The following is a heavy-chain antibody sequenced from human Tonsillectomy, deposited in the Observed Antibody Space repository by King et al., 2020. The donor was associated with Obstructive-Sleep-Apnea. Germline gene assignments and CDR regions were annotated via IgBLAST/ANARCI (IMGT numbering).Heavy chain of an antibody. CDR3: AKDLPSLWFGVRANPDY. V-gene: IGHV3-30*02. J-gene: IGHJ4*02. CDR1: GFTFSSYG. Sequence: GQLVQSGGGVVQPGGSLRLSCAASGFTFSSYGMHWVRQAPGKGLEWVAFIRYDGSNKYYADSVKGRFTISRDNSKNTLYLQMNSLRAEDTAVYYCAKDLPSLWFGVRANPDYWGQGTLVTVSS. D-gene: IGHD3-10*01. CDR2: IRYDGSNK.